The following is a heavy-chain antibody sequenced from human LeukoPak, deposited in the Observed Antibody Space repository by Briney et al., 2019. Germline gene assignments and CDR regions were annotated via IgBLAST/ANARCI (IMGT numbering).Heavy chain of an antibody. CDR3: ARSRYCSSTSCSYNWFDP. J-gene: IGHJ5*02. CDR1: GGSISSYY. CDR2: IYTSGST. D-gene: IGHD2-2*01. V-gene: IGHV4-4*07. Sequence: SETLSLTCTVSGGSISSYYWSWIRQPAGKGLEWIGRIYTSGSTNYNPSLKSRVTISVDASKNQFSLKLSSVTAADTAVYYCARSRYCSSTSCSYNWFDPWGQGTLVTVSS.